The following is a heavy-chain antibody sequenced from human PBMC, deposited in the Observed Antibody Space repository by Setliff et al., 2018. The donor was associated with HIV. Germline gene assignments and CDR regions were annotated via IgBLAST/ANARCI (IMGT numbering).Heavy chain of an antibody. J-gene: IGHJ6*02. CDR2: IYTTGST. Sequence: PSETLSLTCTVSGGSISSSSYYWTWIRQPAGKGLEWIGRIYTTGSTNYNPSLKSRVTISVDTSKNQFSLKLSSVTAAETAVYYCARQDQYDDSGYYVGFYGMDVWGQGTTVTVSS. D-gene: IGHD3-22*01. CDR3: ARQDQYDDSGYYVGFYGMDV. CDR1: GGSISSSSYY. V-gene: IGHV4-61*02.